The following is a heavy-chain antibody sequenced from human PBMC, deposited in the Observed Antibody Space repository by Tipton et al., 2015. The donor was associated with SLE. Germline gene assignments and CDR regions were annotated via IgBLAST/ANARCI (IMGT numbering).Heavy chain of an antibody. J-gene: IGHJ4*02. Sequence: QLVQSGAEVKKPGSSVKVSCKASGGAFSSYAINWVRQAPGQGLEWMGWITTYSGNTNYAQKFQGRVTMTTDTSTSTAYMELRGLRSDDTAVYYCARGTTPNYWGQGTLVTVSS. CDR3: ARGTTPNY. D-gene: IGHD1-1*01. CDR1: GGAFSSYA. CDR2: ITTYSGNT. V-gene: IGHV1-18*01.